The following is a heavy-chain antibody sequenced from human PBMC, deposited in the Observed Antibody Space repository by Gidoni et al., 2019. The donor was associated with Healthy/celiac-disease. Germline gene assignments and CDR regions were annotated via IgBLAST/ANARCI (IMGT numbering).Heavy chain of an antibody. CDR3: ASGSNDGGNSRNDAFDI. V-gene: IGHV5-51*01. D-gene: IGHD2-21*02. J-gene: IGHJ3*02. CDR1: GYSFTSYW. Sequence: EVQLVQSGAEVKKPGESVKISCKGTGYSFTSYWIGWVRQMPGKGLEWMGIIYPGDSDTRYSPSFQGQVTISADKSISTAYLQWSSLKASDTAMYYCASGSNDGGNSRNDAFDIWGQGTMVTVSS. CDR2: IYPGDSDT.